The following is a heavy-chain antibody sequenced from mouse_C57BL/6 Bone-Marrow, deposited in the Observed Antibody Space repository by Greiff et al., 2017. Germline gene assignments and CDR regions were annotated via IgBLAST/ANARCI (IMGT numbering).Heavy chain of an antibody. V-gene: IGHV5-4*01. CDR1: GFTFSSYA. CDR2: ISDGGSYT. J-gene: IGHJ4*01. Sequence: EVKLQESGGGLVKPGGSLKLSCAASGFTFSSYAMSWVRQTPEKRLEWVATISDGGSYTYYPDNVKGRFTISRDNAKNNLYLQMRHLKSEDTAMYYCARDYAMDYWGQGTSVTVSS. CDR3: ARDYAMDY.